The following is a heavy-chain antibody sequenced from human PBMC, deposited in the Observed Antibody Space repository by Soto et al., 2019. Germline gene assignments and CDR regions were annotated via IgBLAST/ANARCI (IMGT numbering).Heavy chain of an antibody. V-gene: IGHV3-48*02. D-gene: IGHD3-10*01. CDR3: ARSSGYSGMDV. CDR2: ISSSSTI. J-gene: IGHJ6*02. CDR1: GFTFSSYN. Sequence: GGSLRLSCAASGFTFSSYNMNWVRQAPGKGLEWVSYISSSSTIYYADSVKGRFTISRDNAKNSLFLQMNSLRDEDTAVYYCARSSGYSGMDVWGQGTTVTVSS.